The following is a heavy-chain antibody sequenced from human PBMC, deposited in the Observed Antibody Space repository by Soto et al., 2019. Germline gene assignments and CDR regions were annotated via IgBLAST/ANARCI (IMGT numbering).Heavy chain of an antibody. D-gene: IGHD3-22*01. J-gene: IGHJ1*01. CDR3: AKCGSGSSGRLLRYFQH. Sequence: EVQLLESGGGLVQPGGSLRLSCAASGFTFNIYAMSWVRQAPGKGLEWVSAISGSGGGTYYADSVEGRFTISRDNSNNTLYLQMSSLRAEDTAVYYCAKCGSGSSGRLLRYFQHWGQGTLVTVSS. CDR1: GFTFNIYA. CDR2: ISGSGGGT. V-gene: IGHV3-23*01.